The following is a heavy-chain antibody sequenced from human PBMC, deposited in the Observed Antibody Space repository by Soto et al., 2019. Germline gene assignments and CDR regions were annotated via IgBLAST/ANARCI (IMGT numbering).Heavy chain of an antibody. V-gene: IGHV4-59*01. CDR1: GGSISSYY. Sequence: QVQLQESGPGLVKPSETLSLTCTVSGGSISSYYWSWIRQPPGKGLEWSGYIYYSGSTNYNPPLKGRVTISVDTSKNQFSLKLSSVTAADTAVYYCARTKKDVRGSRYGGGFDYWGPGTLVTVSS. D-gene: IGHD2-15*01. CDR3: ARTKKDVRGSRYGGGFDY. CDR2: IYYSGST. J-gene: IGHJ4*02.